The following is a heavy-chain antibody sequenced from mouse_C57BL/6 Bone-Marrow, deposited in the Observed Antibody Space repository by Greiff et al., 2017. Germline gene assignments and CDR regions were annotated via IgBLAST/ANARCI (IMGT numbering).Heavy chain of an antibody. Sequence: EVKLEESGGGLVQPGGSLKLSCAASGFTFSDYYMYWVRQTPEKRLEWVAYISNGGGSTYYPDTVKGRFTISRDNAKNTLYLQMSRLKSEDTAMYYCARDYEDAMDYWGQGTSVTVSS. V-gene: IGHV5-12*01. D-gene: IGHD1-1*01. CDR1: GFTFSDYY. J-gene: IGHJ4*01. CDR3: ARDYEDAMDY. CDR2: ISNGGGST.